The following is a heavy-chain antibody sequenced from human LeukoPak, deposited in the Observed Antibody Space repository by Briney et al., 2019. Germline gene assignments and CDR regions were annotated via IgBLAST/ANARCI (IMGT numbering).Heavy chain of an antibody. V-gene: IGHV4-34*01. J-gene: IGHJ5*02. Sequence: PSETLSLTCAVYGGSFSGYYWSWIRQPPGKGLEWIGEINHSGSTNYNPSLKSRVTISVDTSKNQFSLKLSSVTAADTAVYYCASKLMTTVTTPYDGWFDPWGQGTLVTVSS. CDR1: GGSFSGYY. CDR3: ASKLMTTVTTPYDGWFDP. D-gene: IGHD4-17*01. CDR2: INHSGST.